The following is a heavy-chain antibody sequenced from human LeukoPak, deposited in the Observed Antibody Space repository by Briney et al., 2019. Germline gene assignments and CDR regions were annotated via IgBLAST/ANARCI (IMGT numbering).Heavy chain of an antibody. V-gene: IGHV4-4*07. Sequence: MTSETLSLTCTVSGGSISSYYWSWIRQPAGKGLEWIGRIYTSGSTNYNPSLKSRVTMSVDTSKNQFSLKLSSVTAADTAVYYCARQNLNILMGRSYYDFWSGPNQIYYYYGMDVWGQGTTVTVPS. D-gene: IGHD3-3*01. CDR1: GGSISSYY. CDR2: IYTSGST. J-gene: IGHJ6*02. CDR3: ARQNLNILMGRSYYDFWSGPNQIYYYYGMDV.